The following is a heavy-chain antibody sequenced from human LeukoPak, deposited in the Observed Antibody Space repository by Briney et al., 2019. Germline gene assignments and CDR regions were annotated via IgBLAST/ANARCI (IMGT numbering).Heavy chain of an antibody. CDR2: ISSSGSTI. V-gene: IGHV3-48*03. D-gene: IGHD3-16*02. Sequence: GGSLRLSCAASGFTLSSYEMNWVRQAPGKGLEWVSYISSSGSTIYYADSVKGRFTISRDNAKNSLYLQMNSLRAEDTAVCYCARHDYVWGSYRFPRGWGQGTLVTVSS. CDR3: ARHDYVWGSYRFPRG. CDR1: GFTLSSYE. J-gene: IGHJ4*02.